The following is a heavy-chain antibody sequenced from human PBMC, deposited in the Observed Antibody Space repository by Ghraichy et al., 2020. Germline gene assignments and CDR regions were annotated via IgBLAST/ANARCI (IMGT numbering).Heavy chain of an antibody. J-gene: IGHJ6*03. D-gene: IGHD2-2*02. CDR3: ARGQAGRYCSCTSWYTRDYYYYYYMDV. Sequence: SETLSLTCAVSGGSISSSGYSWRWIRQPPGKGLEWIGYIYHSGSTYYNPSLKSRVIISVDRSKDQFSLQLSSVTAADTAVYSCARGQAGRYCSCTSWYTRDYYYYYYMDVWGKGTPVTVSS. V-gene: IGHV4-30-2*01. CDR2: IYHSGST. CDR1: GGSISSSGYS.